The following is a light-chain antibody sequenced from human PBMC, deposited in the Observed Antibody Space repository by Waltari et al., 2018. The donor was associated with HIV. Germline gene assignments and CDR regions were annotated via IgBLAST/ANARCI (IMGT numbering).Light chain of an antibody. V-gene: IGLV1-44*01. J-gene: IGLJ2*01. Sequence: QSVLTTPPSVSGTPGQRVTISCSGSSSNIGSKTITWYQQLPGTAPKPLIYNNNQRPSGVPDRFSGSKSGTSASLAISGLQSEDEADYYCAAWDGSVNYSPVVFGGGTKLTVL. CDR1: SSNIGSKT. CDR3: AAWDGSVNYSPVV. CDR2: NNN.